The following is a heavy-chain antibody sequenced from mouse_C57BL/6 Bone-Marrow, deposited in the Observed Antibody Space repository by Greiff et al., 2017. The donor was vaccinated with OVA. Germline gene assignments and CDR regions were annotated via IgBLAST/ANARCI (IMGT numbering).Heavy chain of an antibody. Sequence: VQLQQSGAELVRPGPSVKVSCKASGYAFTNYLIEWVKQRPGQGLEWIGVINPGSGGTNYNEKFKGKATLTADKSSSTAYMQLSSLTSEDSAVYFCARPLYSNYSYFDVWGTGTTVTVSS. J-gene: IGHJ1*03. CDR2: INPGSGGT. CDR1: GYAFTNYL. D-gene: IGHD2-5*01. V-gene: IGHV1-54*01. CDR3: ARPLYSNYSYFDV.